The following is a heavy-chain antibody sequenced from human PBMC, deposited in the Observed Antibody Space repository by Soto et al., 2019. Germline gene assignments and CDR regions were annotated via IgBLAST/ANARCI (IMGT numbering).Heavy chain of an antibody. CDR2: ISAYNGNT. CDR3: ARARDSGSGWYVVGY. Sequence: ASVKVSCKASGYTFTSYGISWVRQAPGQGLEWMGWISAYNGNTNYAQKLQGRVTMTTDTSTSTAYMELRSLRSDDTAVYYCARARDSGSGWYVVGYWGQGTLVTVSS. CDR1: GYTFTSYG. D-gene: IGHD6-19*01. J-gene: IGHJ4*02. V-gene: IGHV1-18*04.